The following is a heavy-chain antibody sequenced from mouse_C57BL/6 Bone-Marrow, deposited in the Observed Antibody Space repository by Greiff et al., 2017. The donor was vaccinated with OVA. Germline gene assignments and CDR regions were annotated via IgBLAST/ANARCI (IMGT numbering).Heavy chain of an antibody. CDR2: IYPGSGST. CDR1: GYTFTSYW. CDR3: ARDRLDGYVFWYFDV. Sequence: QVQLQQPGAELVKPGASVKMSCKASGYTFTSYWITWVKQRPGQGLEWIGDIYPGSGSTNYNEKFKSKATLTVDTSSSTAYMQLSSLTSEDSAVYYCARDRLDGYVFWYFDVWGKGTTVTVSS. D-gene: IGHD2-3*01. V-gene: IGHV1-55*01. J-gene: IGHJ1*03.